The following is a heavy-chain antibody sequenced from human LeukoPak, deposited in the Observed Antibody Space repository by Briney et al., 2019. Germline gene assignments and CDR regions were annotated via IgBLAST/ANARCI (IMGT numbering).Heavy chain of an antibody. CDR3: ARNRSVTTTPGFDH. V-gene: IGHV4-38-2*01. Sequence: SETLSLTCAVSGYSIRSGDYWGWIRQSPGKGLEWIGSIYHSGSTHYNPSLKSRVTISVDTSKNQFSLMLSPVTAADTAVYYCARNRSVTTTPGFDHWGQGTLVTVSS. J-gene: IGHJ4*02. CDR1: GYSIRSGDY. CDR2: IYHSGST. D-gene: IGHD4-17*01.